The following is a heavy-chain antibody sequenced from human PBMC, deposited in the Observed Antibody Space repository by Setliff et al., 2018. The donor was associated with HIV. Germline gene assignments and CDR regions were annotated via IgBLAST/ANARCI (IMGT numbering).Heavy chain of an antibody. CDR2: INHSGST. D-gene: IGHD3-3*01. J-gene: IGHJ4*02. V-gene: IGHV4-34*01. Sequence: TLSLTCAVYGGSFSGYYWSWIRQPPGKGLEWIGEINHSGSTNYNPSLKSRVTISVDTSKNQFSLKLSSVTAADTAVYYCARVKTGHYNFWGGYYKRGYYFDYWGQGTLVTVSS. CDR3: ARVKTGHYNFWGGYYKRGYYFDY. CDR1: GGSFSGYY.